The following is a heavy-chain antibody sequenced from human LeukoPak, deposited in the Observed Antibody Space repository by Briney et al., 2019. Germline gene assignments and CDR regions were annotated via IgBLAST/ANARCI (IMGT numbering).Heavy chain of an antibody. CDR2: INPNSGGT. J-gene: IGHJ4*02. CDR1: GYTFTGYY. V-gene: IGHV1-2*02. Sequence: ASVKVSCKASGYTFTGYYVHWVRQAPGQGLEWMGWINPNSGGTNYAQKFQGRVTMTRDTSISTAYMELSRLRSDDTAVYYCAREFDSSGYYLNFDYWGQGTLVTVSS. D-gene: IGHD3-22*01. CDR3: AREFDSSGYYLNFDY.